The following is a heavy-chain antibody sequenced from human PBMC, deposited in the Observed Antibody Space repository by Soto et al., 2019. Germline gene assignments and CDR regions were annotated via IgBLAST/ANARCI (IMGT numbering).Heavy chain of an antibody. Sequence: PGGSLRLSCAASGFTFTTAWINWVRQAPGKGLEWVGRIKSKTDGGTPEYAASVKGRFAISRDDSKSMVYLQMNSLKTEDTAVYYCTRHPYCSGGSCYEYYYYYMDVWGKGTTVTVSS. CDR1: GFTFTTAW. J-gene: IGHJ6*03. V-gene: IGHV3-15*07. D-gene: IGHD2-15*01. CDR2: IKSKTDGGTP. CDR3: TRHPYCSGGSCYEYYYYYMDV.